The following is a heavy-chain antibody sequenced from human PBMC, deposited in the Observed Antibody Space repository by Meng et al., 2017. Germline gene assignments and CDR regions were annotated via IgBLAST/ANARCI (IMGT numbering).Heavy chain of an antibody. CDR2: AYYRSKWYH. CDR3: ARGSYSFDS. D-gene: IGHD1-26*01. V-gene: IGHV6-1*01. J-gene: IGHJ4*02. Sequence: IQLKPPGHGLVQPPQTLSLIWAISGDSVSSNSAAWNWIRQSPSRGLEWLGRAYYRSKWYHDYAESVKSRISIDPDTSKNQFSLQLRSVTPEDSAVYYCARGSYSFDSWGQRTLVTVSS. CDR1: GDSVSSNSAA.